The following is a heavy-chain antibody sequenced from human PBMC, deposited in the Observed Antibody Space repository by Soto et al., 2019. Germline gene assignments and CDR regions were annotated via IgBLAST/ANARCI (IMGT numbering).Heavy chain of an antibody. D-gene: IGHD6-6*01. CDR3: ARGRGFYSSSSKRVPEFDY. J-gene: IGHJ4*02. CDR2: IWYDGSNK. CDR1: GFTFSSYG. Sequence: PGGSLRLSCAASGFTFSSYGMHWVRQAPGKGLEWVAVIWYDGSNKYYADSVKGRFTISRDNSKNTLYLQMNSLRAEDTAVYYCARGRGFYSSSSKRVPEFDYWGQGTLVTVSS. V-gene: IGHV3-33*01.